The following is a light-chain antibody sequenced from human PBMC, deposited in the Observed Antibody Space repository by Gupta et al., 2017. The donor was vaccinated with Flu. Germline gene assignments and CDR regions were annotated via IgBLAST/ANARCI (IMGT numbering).Light chain of an antibody. V-gene: IGLV2-14*01. J-gene: IGLJ3*02. CDR2: EVS. CDR1: SSDVGGYNF. Sequence: TISCTGTSSDVGGYNFVSWYQQHPGKAPKLMIYEVSKRPSGVSNRFSGSKSGNTASLTISGLQTEDEADYYCGSYTIISTLVFGGGSKLTVL. CDR3: GSYTIISTLV.